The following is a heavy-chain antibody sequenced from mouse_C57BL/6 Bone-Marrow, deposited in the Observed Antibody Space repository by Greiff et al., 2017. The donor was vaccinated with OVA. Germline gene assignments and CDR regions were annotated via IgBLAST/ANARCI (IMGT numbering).Heavy chain of an antibody. Sequence: LQQSGAELVKPGASVKMSCKASGYPFPSYWITWVKQRPGQGLEWIGDIYPGSGSPNYNEKFKSKATLTVETSSSTADMQLSSLTSEESAVYYCAARYDYCSSPVDYWGQGTTLTVSA. CDR2: IYPGSGSP. D-gene: IGHD1-1*01. CDR3: AARYDYCSSPVDY. V-gene: IGHV1-55*01. J-gene: IGHJ2*01. CDR1: GYPFPSYW.